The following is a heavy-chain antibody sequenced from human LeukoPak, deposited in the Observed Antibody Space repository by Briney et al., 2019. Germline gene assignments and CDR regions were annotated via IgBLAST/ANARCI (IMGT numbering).Heavy chain of an antibody. CDR3: AREFSDSSSLDY. J-gene: IGHJ4*02. Sequence: ASVEVSCKASGYTFTGYYMHWVRQAPGQGLEWMGWINPNSGGTNYAQKFQGRVTMTRDTSISTAYMELSRLRSDDTAVYYCAREFSDSSSLDYWGQGTLVTVSS. V-gene: IGHV1-2*02. CDR2: INPNSGGT. CDR1: GYTFTGYY. D-gene: IGHD6-13*01.